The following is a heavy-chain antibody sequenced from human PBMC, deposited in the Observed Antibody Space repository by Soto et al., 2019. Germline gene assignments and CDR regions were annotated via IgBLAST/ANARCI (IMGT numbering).Heavy chain of an antibody. V-gene: IGHV1-8*01. J-gene: IGHJ5*02. Sequence: SVKVSCKASGYSFTNNDVTWVRQATGQGLEWMGLMNPGSGDTGYAQKFQGRVTMTRDISIATAYMELSSLRSDDTAIYYCARMATFGSLNWFDPWGQGTLVTVSS. CDR3: ARMATFGSLNWFDP. CDR2: MNPGSGDT. CDR1: GYSFTNND. D-gene: IGHD3-16*01.